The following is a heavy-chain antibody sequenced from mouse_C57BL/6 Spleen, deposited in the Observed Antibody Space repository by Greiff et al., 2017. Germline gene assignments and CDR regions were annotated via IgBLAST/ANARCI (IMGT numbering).Heavy chain of an antibody. D-gene: IGHD2-4*01. Sequence: QVQLQQSGPGLVQPSQSLSITCTVSGFSLTSYGVHWVRQSPGKGLEWLGVIWRGGSTDYNAALMSRLSITKDKSKSQVFFKMNSLQADDTAIYYCAKTRYYDYDDEVGYYAMDYWGQGTSVTVSS. CDR2: IWRGGST. CDR1: GFSLTSYG. J-gene: IGHJ4*01. V-gene: IGHV2-5*01. CDR3: AKTRYYDYDDEVGYYAMDY.